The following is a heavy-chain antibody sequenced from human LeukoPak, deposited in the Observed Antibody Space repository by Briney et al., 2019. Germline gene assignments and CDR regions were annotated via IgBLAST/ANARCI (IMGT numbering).Heavy chain of an antibody. Sequence: GGSLRLSCAASGFTFSNYVMSWVRQASGKGLEWVSAISGSGGSTYYADSVKGRFTISRDNSKNTLYLQVNSLRGEDTAVYYCAKGRGTAAALSSFDYWGQGTLVTVSS. V-gene: IGHV3-23*01. D-gene: IGHD6-13*01. CDR1: GFTFSNYV. J-gene: IGHJ4*02. CDR2: ISGSGGST. CDR3: AKGRGTAAALSSFDY.